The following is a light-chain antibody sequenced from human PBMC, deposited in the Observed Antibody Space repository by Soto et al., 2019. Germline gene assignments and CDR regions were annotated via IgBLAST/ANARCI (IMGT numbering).Light chain of an antibody. Sequence: DIVLMQSPGTLSFSPGERATLSCRAGQSVPTNYLAWYQQKPGQAPRLLIYGASNRATGIPDRFSGSGSATDFTLTISRLEPEDFAVYYCQQYGSSGTFGQGTKVDIK. V-gene: IGKV3-20*01. J-gene: IGKJ1*01. CDR3: QQYGSSGT. CDR2: GAS. CDR1: QSVPTNY.